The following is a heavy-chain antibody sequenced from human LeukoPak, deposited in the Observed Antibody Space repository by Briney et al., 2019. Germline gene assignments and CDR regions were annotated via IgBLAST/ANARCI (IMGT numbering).Heavy chain of an antibody. D-gene: IGHD1-26*01. CDR1: GLTISSYS. CDR2: ISSSSSTI. V-gene: IGHV3-48*01. J-gene: IGHJ5*02. Sequence: GGSLRLSCAASGLTISSYSMNWVRQAPGKGLEWVSYISSSSSTIYYADSVKGRFTISRDNAKNSLYLQMNSLRAEDTAVYYCAREVWSGSYYRDWFDPWGQGTLITVSS. CDR3: AREVWSGSYYRDWFDP.